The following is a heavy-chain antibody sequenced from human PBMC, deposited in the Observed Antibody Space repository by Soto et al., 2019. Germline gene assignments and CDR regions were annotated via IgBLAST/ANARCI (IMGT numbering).Heavy chain of an antibody. CDR2: IIPIFGTA. CDR1: GGTFSSYA. J-gene: IGHJ6*02. D-gene: IGHD3-3*01. V-gene: IGHV1-69*01. Sequence: QVQLVQSGAEVKKPGSSVKVSCKASGGTFSSYAISWVRQAPGQGLEWMGGIIPIFGTANYAQKFQGRVTITTDESTSIAYMEPSSLRSEDTAVYYCASVWSGYYYYGMDVWGQGTTVTVSS. CDR3: ASVWSGYYYYGMDV.